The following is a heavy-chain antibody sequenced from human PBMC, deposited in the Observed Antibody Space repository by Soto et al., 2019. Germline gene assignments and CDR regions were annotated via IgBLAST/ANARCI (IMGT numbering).Heavy chain of an antibody. CDR3: ARDPRYCSGGSCYLFDY. CDR2: IWYDGSNK. Sequence: QVQLVESGGGVVQPGRSLRLSCAASGFTFSSYGMHWVRQAPGKGLEWVAVIWYDGSNKYYADSVKGRFTISRDNSKNTLYLQMNSLRAEDTAVYYCARDPRYCSGGSCYLFDYWGQGTLVTVSS. V-gene: IGHV3-33*01. D-gene: IGHD2-15*01. CDR1: GFTFSSYG. J-gene: IGHJ4*02.